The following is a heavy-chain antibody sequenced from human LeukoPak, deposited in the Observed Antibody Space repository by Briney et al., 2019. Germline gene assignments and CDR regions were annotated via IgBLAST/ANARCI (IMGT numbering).Heavy chain of an antibody. D-gene: IGHD1-26*01. V-gene: IGHV1-69*13. CDR1: GGTFSSYA. Sequence: SVKVSCKASGGTFSSYAISWVRQAPGQGLEWMGGIIPIFGTANYAQKFQGRVTITADESTSTAYMELSSLRSEDTAVYYCARVDGSYYRSDAFDIWGQGTMVTVSS. J-gene: IGHJ3*02. CDR3: ARVDGSYYRSDAFDI. CDR2: IIPIFGTA.